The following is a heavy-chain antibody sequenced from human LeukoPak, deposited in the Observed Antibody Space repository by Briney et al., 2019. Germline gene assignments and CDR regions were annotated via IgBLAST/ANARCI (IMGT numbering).Heavy chain of an antibody. CDR1: GFTFSSYA. CDR2: ISGSGGST. CDR3: AKFWNDPEYYFDY. D-gene: IGHD1-1*01. Sequence: GSLRLSCAASGFTFSSYAMSWVRQAPGKGLEWASAISGSGGSTYYADSVKGRFTISRDNSKNTLYLQMNSLRAEDTAVYYCAKFWNDPEYYFDYWGQGTLVTVSS. J-gene: IGHJ4*02. V-gene: IGHV3-23*01.